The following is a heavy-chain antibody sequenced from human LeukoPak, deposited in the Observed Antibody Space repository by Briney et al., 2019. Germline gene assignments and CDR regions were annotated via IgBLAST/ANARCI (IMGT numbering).Heavy chain of an antibody. D-gene: IGHD2-15*01. Sequence: PSETLSLTCTFSGGSISSYYWSWIRQPPGKGLEWIGYIYNSGNTNYNPSLKSRLTMSVDTSKNQVALKVSSVTAADTAVYYCARGLRGSCRYWYFDLWGRGTLVTVSS. J-gene: IGHJ2*01. V-gene: IGHV4-59*12. CDR1: GGSISSYY. CDR2: IYNSGNT. CDR3: ARGLRGSCRYWYFDL.